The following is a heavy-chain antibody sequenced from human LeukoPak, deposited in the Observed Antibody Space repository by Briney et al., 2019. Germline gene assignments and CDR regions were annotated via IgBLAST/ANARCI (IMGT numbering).Heavy chain of an antibody. D-gene: IGHD5-18*01. CDR3: ASYTAMGFDY. CDR1: GFSFSSYA. V-gene: IGHV3-21*01. J-gene: IGHJ4*02. Sequence: RGSLRLSCAASGFSFSSYAMNWVRQAPGKGLEWVSSISSSSSYIYYADSVKGRFTISRDNAKNSLYLQMNSLRAEDTAVYYCASYTAMGFDYWGQGTLVTVSS. CDR2: ISSSSSYI.